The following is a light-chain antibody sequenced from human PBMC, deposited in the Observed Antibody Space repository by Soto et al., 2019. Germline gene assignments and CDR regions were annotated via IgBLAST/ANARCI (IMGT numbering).Light chain of an antibody. J-gene: IGKJ4*01. CDR2: TAS. CDR1: QDIXXY. Sequence: DIXMTQSPXXLPAXVGXXXTIXCQASQDIXXYVNWYQQKPGKAPKLLIYTASNLETGVPSRFSGXXSXTQFTFTISSLQPEDIATYYCQQYLSLLTFGGGTKVDXK. CDR3: QQYLSLLT. V-gene: IGKV1-33*01.